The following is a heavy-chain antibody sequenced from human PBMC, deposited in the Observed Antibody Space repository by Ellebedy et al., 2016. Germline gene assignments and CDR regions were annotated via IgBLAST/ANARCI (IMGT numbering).Heavy chain of an antibody. D-gene: IGHD3-10*01. CDR1: GFTFSSYS. CDR3: AKEGHYYGSGEWLDY. CDR2: ISSSSSYI. Sequence: GESLKISXAASGFTFSSYSMNWVRQAPGKGLEWVSSISSSSSYIYYADSVKGRFTISRDNAKNSLYLQMNSLRAEDTAVYYCAKEGHYYGSGEWLDYWGQGTLVTVSS. J-gene: IGHJ4*02. V-gene: IGHV3-21*01.